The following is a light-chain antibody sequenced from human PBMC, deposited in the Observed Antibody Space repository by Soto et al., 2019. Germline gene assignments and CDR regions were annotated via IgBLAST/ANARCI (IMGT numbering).Light chain of an antibody. CDR2: GAS. CDR1: QSVGSNY. CDR3: QQYGTSLYT. J-gene: IGKJ2*01. Sequence: EVVLTQSPGTLSLSPGERATLSCRASQSVGSNYLAWYQQKPGQPPRLLIYGASSRATGIPDRFAGSASGTDFTLTISRLEPEDCAVYYCQQYGTSLYTFGQGTKLEIK. V-gene: IGKV3-20*01.